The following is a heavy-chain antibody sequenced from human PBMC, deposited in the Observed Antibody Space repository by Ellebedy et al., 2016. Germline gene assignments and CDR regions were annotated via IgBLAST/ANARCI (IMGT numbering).Heavy chain of an antibody. CDR3: ARDIVVEPAAIVSDLTTKYFYHNAVDV. D-gene: IGHD2-2*01. J-gene: IGHJ6*02. CDR1: GFTFDTFT. CDR2: ISSSSTNK. V-gene: IGHV3-21*01. Sequence: GESLKISCAASGFTFDTFTMNWVRQAPGKGLEWVASISSSSTNKHYADSVKGRFTISRDNAKNTLYLQMNSLRAEDTAVYYCARDIVVEPAAIVSDLTTKYFYHNAVDVWGQGTTVTVSS.